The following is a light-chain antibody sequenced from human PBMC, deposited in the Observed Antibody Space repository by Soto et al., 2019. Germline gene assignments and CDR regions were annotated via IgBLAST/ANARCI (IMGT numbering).Light chain of an antibody. CDR1: QGISTY. V-gene: IGKV1-39*01. CDR2: AAS. J-gene: IGKJ1*01. CDR3: QQSYSTTWT. Sequence: DIQMTQSQSSLSASVGDRVTITCRASQGISTYLNCYQQKPGKAPKLLIYAASSLQSGVPSRFSGSGSETDFTLTISSLQPEDFATYSCQQSYSTTWTFGQGTKVDIK.